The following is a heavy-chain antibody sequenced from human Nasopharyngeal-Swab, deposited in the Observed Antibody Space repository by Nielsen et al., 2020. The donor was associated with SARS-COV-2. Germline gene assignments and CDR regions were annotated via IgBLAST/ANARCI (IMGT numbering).Heavy chain of an antibody. V-gene: IGHV3-7*01. Sequence: GESLNISCAASGFTFSNAWMSWVRQAPGKGLEWVANIKQDGSEKYYVDSVKGRFTISRDNAKTSLYLQMNSLRAEDTAVYYCARGDIVVVVAGVRTYYYYYGMDVWGQGTTVTVSS. J-gene: IGHJ6*02. D-gene: IGHD2-15*01. CDR3: ARGDIVVVVAGVRTYYYYYGMDV. CDR1: GFTFSNAW. CDR2: IKQDGSEK.